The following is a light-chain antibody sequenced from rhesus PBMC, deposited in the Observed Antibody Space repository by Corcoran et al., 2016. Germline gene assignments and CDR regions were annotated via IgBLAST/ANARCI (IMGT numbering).Light chain of an antibody. J-gene: IGKJ1*01. CDR2: YAS. CDR3: QQHNSYPPWT. V-gene: IGKV1S14*01. CDR1: QGISNY. Sequence: DIQMTQSPSSLSASVGDTVTITCRASQGISNYLAWYQQKQGKAPKPLIYYASNLESGVTSRCSCSVSGTDFTITISSLQPEDFATYYCQQHNSYPPWTFGQGTKVEIK.